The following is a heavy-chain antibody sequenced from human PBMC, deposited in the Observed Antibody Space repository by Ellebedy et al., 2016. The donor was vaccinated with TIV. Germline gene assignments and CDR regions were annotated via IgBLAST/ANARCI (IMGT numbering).Heavy chain of an antibody. CDR1: GFTFSGHG. V-gene: IGHV3-33*05. D-gene: IGHD1-26*01. Sequence: GESLKISXVASGFTFSGHGMHWVRQGPGKGLEWVAVISSDGTTKHYADSVKGRFTISRDDADNSLYLQMDSLRDEDTAVYYCARGGAGFDSMNRELSFDSWGQGTLVTVSS. CDR3: ARGGAGFDSMNRELSFDS. CDR2: ISSDGTTK. J-gene: IGHJ4*02.